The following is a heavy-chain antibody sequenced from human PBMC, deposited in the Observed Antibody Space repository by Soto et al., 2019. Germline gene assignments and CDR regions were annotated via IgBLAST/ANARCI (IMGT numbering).Heavy chain of an antibody. V-gene: IGHV3-53*01. J-gene: IGHJ4*02. Sequence: HPGGSLRLSCAASGFTFSDHQMTWVRQAPGRGLEWVSVIYRSGTTYYGASVKGRVTISRDNSKNTLYLQMHSLRTEDTALYYCARAGSPFHSDSTGYWGFDYWGQGTLVTVSS. CDR1: GFTFSDHQ. CDR2: IYRSGTT. CDR3: ARAGSPFHSDSTGYWGFDY. D-gene: IGHD3-9*01.